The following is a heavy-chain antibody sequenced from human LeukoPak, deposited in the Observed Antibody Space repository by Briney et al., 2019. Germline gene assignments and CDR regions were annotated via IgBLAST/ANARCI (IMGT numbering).Heavy chain of an antibody. J-gene: IGHJ4*02. CDR1: GLSFDNAW. Sequence: GGSLGLSCVVSGLSFDNAWMSWVRQAPGTGLEWVGRIKSKNVGETTEYAAPVQGRFTISRDDSRNTVYLQMSSLKTEDTGVYYCTTGPGNSGYWGQGTLVTVSS. D-gene: IGHD4-23*01. CDR2: IKSKNVGETT. CDR3: TTGPGNSGY. V-gene: IGHV3-15*01.